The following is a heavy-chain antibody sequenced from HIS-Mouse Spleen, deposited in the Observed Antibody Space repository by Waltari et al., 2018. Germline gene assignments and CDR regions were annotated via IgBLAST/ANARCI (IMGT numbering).Heavy chain of an antibody. CDR3: ARGMYSSSWLSPADDAFDI. D-gene: IGHD6-6*01. CDR2: ISYDGSNK. J-gene: IGHJ3*02. V-gene: IGHV3-30-3*01. CDR1: GFTCSSYA. Sequence: QVQLVESGGGVVQPGRSLRLSCAAAGFTCSSYASHWVRQAPGKGLEWVAVISYDGSNKYYADSVKGRFTISRDNSKNTLYLQMNSLRAEDTAVYYCARGMYSSSWLSPADDAFDIWGQGTMVTVSS.